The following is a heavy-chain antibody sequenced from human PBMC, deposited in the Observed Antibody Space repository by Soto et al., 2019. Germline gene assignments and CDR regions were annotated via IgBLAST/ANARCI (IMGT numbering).Heavy chain of an antibody. CDR3: VRLIGNSWLDF. Sequence: SQTLSLTCAIFGDSVSSSSVTWNWIRQSPSRGLEWLGRTYYRSKWYNDYAESVKSRITINPDTSKNQFSLHLNSVTPEYTAVYYCVRLIGNSWLDFWGQGTLVTVSS. CDR2: TYYRSKWYN. D-gene: IGHD1-26*01. CDR1: GDSVSSSSVT. J-gene: IGHJ5*01. V-gene: IGHV6-1*01.